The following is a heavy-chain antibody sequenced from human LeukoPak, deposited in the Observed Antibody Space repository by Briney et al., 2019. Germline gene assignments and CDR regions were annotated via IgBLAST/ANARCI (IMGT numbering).Heavy chain of an antibody. CDR2: ISAYNGNT. Sequence: ASVKVSCKAPGYTFTSYGISWVRQAPGQGLEWMGWISAYNGNTNYAQKLQGRVTMTTDTSTSTAYMELRSLRSDDTAVYYCARDFYDILTGEHWGQGTLVTVSS. V-gene: IGHV1-18*04. J-gene: IGHJ1*01. CDR3: ARDFYDILTGEH. D-gene: IGHD3-9*01. CDR1: GYTFTSYG.